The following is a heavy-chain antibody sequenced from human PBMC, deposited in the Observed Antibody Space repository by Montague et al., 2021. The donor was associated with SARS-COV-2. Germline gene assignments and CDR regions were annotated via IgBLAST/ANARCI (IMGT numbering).Heavy chain of an antibody. Sequence: SETLSLTCTVSGGSISSSSDYWGWIRQPPGKGLEWIGSIYYSGSTYYNPSLKSRVTISVDTSKNQFSLTLNSVTAADTAVYYCARVGRQQLVRLSGMDVWGQGTTVTVSS. CDR2: IYYSGST. D-gene: IGHD6-13*01. V-gene: IGHV4-39*07. CDR3: ARVGRQQLVRLSGMDV. J-gene: IGHJ6*02. CDR1: GGSISSSSDY.